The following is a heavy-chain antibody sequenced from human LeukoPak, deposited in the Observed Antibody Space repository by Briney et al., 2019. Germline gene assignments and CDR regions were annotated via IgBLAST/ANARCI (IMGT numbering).Heavy chain of an antibody. CDR2: ISSSSSYI. D-gene: IGHD6-13*01. CDR3: AKDIAADANFDY. V-gene: IGHV3-21*01. J-gene: IGHJ4*02. Sequence: FSSISSSSSYIYYADSVKGRFIISRDNAKNSLYLQMNSLRAEDTAVYYCAKDIAADANFDYWGQGTLXTVSS.